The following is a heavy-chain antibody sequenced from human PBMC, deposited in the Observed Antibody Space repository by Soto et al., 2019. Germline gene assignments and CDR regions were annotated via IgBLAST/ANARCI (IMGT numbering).Heavy chain of an antibody. J-gene: IGHJ3*02. D-gene: IGHD2-2*02. V-gene: IGHV3-48*02. Sequence: GGSLRLSCAASGFTFSSYSMNWVRQAPGKGLEWVSYISSSSSTIYYADSVKGRFTISRDNAKNSLYLQMNSLRDEDTAVYYCARDWPAGIMAFLRRDAFDIWGQGTMVTVSS. CDR2: ISSSSSTI. CDR1: GFTFSSYS. CDR3: ARDWPAGIMAFLRRDAFDI.